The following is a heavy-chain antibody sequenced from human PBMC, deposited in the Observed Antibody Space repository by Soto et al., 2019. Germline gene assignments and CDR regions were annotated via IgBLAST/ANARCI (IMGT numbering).Heavy chain of an antibody. V-gene: IGHV4-59*01. CDR1: GGSISSYY. CDR3: ARDLGTSLVY. CDR2: IYYSGST. D-gene: IGHD2-2*01. Sequence: PSETLSLTCTVSGGSISSYYWSWIRQPPGKGLEWIGYIYYSGSTNYNPSLKSRVTISVDTSKNQSSLKLSSVTAADTAVYYCARDLGTSLVYWGQGTLVTVSS. J-gene: IGHJ4*02.